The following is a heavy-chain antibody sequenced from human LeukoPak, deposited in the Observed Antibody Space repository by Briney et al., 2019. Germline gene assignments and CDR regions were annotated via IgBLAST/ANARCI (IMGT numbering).Heavy chain of an antibody. Sequence: PSETLSLTCTVSGGSISNYYWNWIRQPAGKGLEWIGRISTSGSTNYNPSLKSRVTMSVDTSKNQFSLKLSSVTAADTAVYYCARDVSGSWFEGADWFDPWGQGTLVTVSS. CDR3: ARDVSGSWFEGADWFDP. J-gene: IGHJ5*02. V-gene: IGHV4-4*07. D-gene: IGHD6-13*01. CDR1: GGSISNYY. CDR2: ISTSGST.